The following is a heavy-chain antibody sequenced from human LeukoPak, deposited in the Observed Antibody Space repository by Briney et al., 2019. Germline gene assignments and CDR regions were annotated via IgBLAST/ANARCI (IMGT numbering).Heavy chain of an antibody. J-gene: IGHJ3*02. CDR3: ARSDGYGLVGI. D-gene: IGHD3-10*01. Sequence: TSETLSLTCTVSGGSISSYYWSWIRQPPGKGLEWIGYIYYSGSTYYNPSLKSRVTISVDTSKNQFSLTLSSVTAADTAVYYCARSDGYGLVGILGQGTMVTVSS. CDR1: GGSISSYY. CDR2: IYYSGST. V-gene: IGHV4-59*12.